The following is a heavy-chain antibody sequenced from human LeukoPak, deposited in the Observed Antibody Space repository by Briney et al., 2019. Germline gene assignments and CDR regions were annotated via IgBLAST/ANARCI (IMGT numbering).Heavy chain of an antibody. J-gene: IGHJ4*02. D-gene: IGHD4-17*01. CDR3: ARLTREIGTVYI. V-gene: IGHV4-38-2*02. CDR1: GYSISSGYY. CDR2: IYHSGST. Sequence: SETLSLTCTVSGYSISSGYYWGWIRQPPGKGLEWIGSIYHSGSTYYNPSLKSRVTISVDTSKNQFSLKLSSVTAAATAVYYCARLTREIGTVYIWGQGTLVTVSS.